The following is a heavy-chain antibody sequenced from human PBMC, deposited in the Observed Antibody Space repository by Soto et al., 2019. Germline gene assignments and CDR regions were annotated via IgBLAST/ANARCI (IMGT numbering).Heavy chain of an antibody. CDR2: IYYSGST. D-gene: IGHD2-2*01. Sequence: PSETLSLTCTVSGGSISSGGYYWSWIRQHPGKGLEWIGYIYYSGSTYYNPSLKSRVTISVDTSKNQFSLKLSSVTAADTAVYYCARLGIVVVPAAIHYYYYMDVWGKGTTVTVSS. CDR1: GGSISSGGYY. V-gene: IGHV4-31*03. CDR3: ARLGIVVVPAAIHYYYYMDV. J-gene: IGHJ6*03.